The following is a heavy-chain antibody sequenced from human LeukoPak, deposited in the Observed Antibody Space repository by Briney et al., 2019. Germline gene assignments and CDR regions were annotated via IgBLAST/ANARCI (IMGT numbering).Heavy chain of an antibody. Sequence: GGALRLSCAASGCTFSSYNMNWVRQAPGKGLEWISYISSSSNNIDYADSVNGRFTISRDNAKESLYLQMNSLRADDTAVYHCAKDVTSGSYFFDYWGQGSLVTVSS. CDR2: ISSSSNNI. CDR1: GCTFSSYN. CDR3: AKDVTSGSYFFDY. D-gene: IGHD3-10*01. J-gene: IGHJ4*02. V-gene: IGHV3-48*01.